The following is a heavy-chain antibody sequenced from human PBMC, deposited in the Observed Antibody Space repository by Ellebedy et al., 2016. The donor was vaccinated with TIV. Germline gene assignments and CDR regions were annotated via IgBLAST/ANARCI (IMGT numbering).Heavy chain of an antibody. V-gene: IGHV3-66*04. CDR3: SSHVDTSMTH. D-gene: IGHD5-18*01. Sequence: GGSLRLXXAASGFTVNNNYMSWVRRAPGKGLEWVSVIYTGGQTYYADSVKGRFTISRDNAKSSLYLQMNSLRLEDTALYYCSSHVDTSMTHWGQGTLVTVSS. J-gene: IGHJ4*02. CDR1: GFTVNNNY. CDR2: IYTGGQT.